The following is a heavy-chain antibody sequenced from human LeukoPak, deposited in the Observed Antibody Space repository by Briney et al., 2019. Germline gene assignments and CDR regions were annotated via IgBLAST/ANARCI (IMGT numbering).Heavy chain of an antibody. Sequence: GGSLRLSCAASGFTFSGSAMHWVRQASGKGLEWVGRIRSKANSYATAYAASVKGRFTISRDDSKNTAYLQMNSLKTEDTAVYYCARVGGNWGPFDYWGQGTLVTVSS. CDR2: IRSKANSYAT. CDR1: GFTFSGSA. D-gene: IGHD7-27*01. CDR3: ARVGGNWGPFDY. V-gene: IGHV3-73*01. J-gene: IGHJ4*02.